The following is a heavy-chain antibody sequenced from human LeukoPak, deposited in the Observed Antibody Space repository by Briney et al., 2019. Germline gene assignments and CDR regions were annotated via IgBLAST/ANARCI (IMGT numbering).Heavy chain of an antibody. Sequence: KPSETLSLTCSVSGDSISIYYWSWIRQPAGKGLEWIGRIYTSGSTNYNPSLKSRVTISVDTSKNQFSLKLSSVTAADTAVYYCARDPSIAAAGNDAFDIWGQGTMVTVSS. J-gene: IGHJ3*02. CDR3: ARDPSIAAAGNDAFDI. CDR1: GDSISIYY. CDR2: IYTSGST. D-gene: IGHD6-13*01. V-gene: IGHV4-4*07.